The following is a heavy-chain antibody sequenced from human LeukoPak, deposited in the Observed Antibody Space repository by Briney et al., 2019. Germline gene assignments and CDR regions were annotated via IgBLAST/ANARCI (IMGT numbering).Heavy chain of an antibody. J-gene: IGHJ3*02. CDR1: GFTFSSYS. V-gene: IGHV3-21*01. Sequence: GGSLRLSCAASGFTFSSYSMNWVRQAPGKGLEWVSSISCSSSYIYYADSVKGRFTVSRDNAKNSLHLQMDSLRAENTAVYYCARDPSGTYYPRVSGALDIWGQGTMVTVSS. CDR3: ARDPSGTYYPRVSGALDI. CDR2: ISCSSSYI. D-gene: IGHD1-26*01.